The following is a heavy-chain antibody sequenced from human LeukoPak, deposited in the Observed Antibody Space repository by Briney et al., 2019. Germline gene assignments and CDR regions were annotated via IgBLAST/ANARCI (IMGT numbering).Heavy chain of an antibody. J-gene: IGHJ3*02. CDR1: GGSISSYY. Sequence: SETLSLTCTVSGGSISSYYWSWIRQPAGKGLEWIGRIYTSGSTNYNPSLKSRVTMSVDTSKNQFSLKLSSVTAADTAVYYCARDMGLEHYYDRNAFDIWGQGTMVTVSS. CDR2: IYTSGST. V-gene: IGHV4-4*07. CDR3: ARDMGLEHYYDRNAFDI. D-gene: IGHD3-22*01.